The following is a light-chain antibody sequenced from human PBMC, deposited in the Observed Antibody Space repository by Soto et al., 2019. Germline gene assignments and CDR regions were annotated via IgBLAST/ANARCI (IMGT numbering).Light chain of an antibody. Sequence: DIQLTPSPSFLSASVGDRVTITCRASQGISSYLAWYQQKPGKAPKLLIYAASTLPGGVPSRFSGSGSGTEFTLTISSLQPEDFATYYCQQLNSYPRTFGQGTRLEIK. CDR1: QGISSY. CDR2: AAS. V-gene: IGKV1-9*01. CDR3: QQLNSYPRT. J-gene: IGKJ5*01.